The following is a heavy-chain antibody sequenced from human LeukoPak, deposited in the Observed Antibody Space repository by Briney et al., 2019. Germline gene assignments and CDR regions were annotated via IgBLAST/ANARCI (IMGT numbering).Heavy chain of an antibody. CDR2: ISAYNGNT. D-gene: IGHD5-18*01. CDR3: TRDLGVDTTMIFFDY. CDR1: GYTFTSFG. V-gene: IGHV1-18*01. Sequence: ASVKVSCKASGYTFTSFGISWVRQAPGQGLEWMGWISAYNGNTNYAQKLQGRVTMTTDTSTCTAYMEIRSLRSDDTAVYYCTRDLGVDTTMIFFDYWGQGSLVTVSS. J-gene: IGHJ4*02.